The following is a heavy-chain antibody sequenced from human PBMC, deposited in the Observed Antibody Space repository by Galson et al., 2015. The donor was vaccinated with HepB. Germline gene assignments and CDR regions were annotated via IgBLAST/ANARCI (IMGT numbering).Heavy chain of an antibody. Sequence: PALVKPTQTLTLTCTFSGFSLSTSGMCVSWIRQPPGKALEWLARIDWDDDKYYSTSLKTRLTISKDTSKNQVVLTMTNMDPVDTATYYCARIEYQLLRAFDIWGQGTMVTVSS. CDR1: GFSLSTSGMC. J-gene: IGHJ3*02. CDR2: IDWDDDK. CDR3: ARIEYQLLRAFDI. V-gene: IGHV2-70*11. D-gene: IGHD2-2*01.